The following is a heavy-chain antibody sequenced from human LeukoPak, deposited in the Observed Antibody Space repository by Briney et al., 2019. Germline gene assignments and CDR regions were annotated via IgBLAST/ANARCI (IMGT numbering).Heavy chain of an antibody. J-gene: IGHJ4*02. V-gene: IGHV4-39*06. Sequence: KPSETLSLTCTVSGGSISSSSYYWGWIGQPPGKGLEWIGSIYYSGSTYYNPSVKSPVTISVDTSKNQFTLKLSAVTAADTAVYYCARLVGATTSFDYWGQGTLVTV. CDR1: GGSISSSSYY. CDR3: ARLVGATTSFDY. CDR2: IYYSGST. D-gene: IGHD1-26*01.